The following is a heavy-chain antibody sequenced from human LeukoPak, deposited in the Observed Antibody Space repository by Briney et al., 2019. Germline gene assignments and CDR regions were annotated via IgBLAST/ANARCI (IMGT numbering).Heavy chain of an antibody. V-gene: IGHV1-18*04. CDR3: ARHKTDGTYPLDY. CDR1: GYTFTGYY. D-gene: IGHD1-26*01. J-gene: IGHJ4*02. Sequence: ASVKVSCKASGYTFTGYYMHWVRQAPGQGLEWMGWISAYNGNTNYAQKLQGRVTMTTDTSTSTAYMELRSLRSDDTAVYYCARHKTDGTYPLDYWGQGTLVTVSS. CDR2: ISAYNGNT.